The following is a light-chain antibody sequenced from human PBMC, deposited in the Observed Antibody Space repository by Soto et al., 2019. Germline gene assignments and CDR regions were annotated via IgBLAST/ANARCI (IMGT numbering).Light chain of an antibody. V-gene: IGKV1-39*01. CDR3: QQIYSIPIT. CDR1: QSISSD. J-gene: IGKJ5*01. CDR2: GAS. Sequence: DIQMTQSPFPLSASVVDRVTITLQTSQSISSDLNWYQQKTGRAPKLLIYGASTFQSGVPSRFSGSGSGTHFTLTISSVQPEDFATYYCQQIYSIPITFGQGTRLEIK.